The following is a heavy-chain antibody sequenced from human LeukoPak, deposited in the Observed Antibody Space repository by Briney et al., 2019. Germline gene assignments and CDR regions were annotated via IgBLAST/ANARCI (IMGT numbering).Heavy chain of an antibody. CDR1: GYTFTSYD. V-gene: IGHV1-8*03. J-gene: IGHJ6*03. CDR3: ARARAYYYYYYYMDV. Sequence: GASVKVSCKASGYTFTSYDINWVRQATGQGLEWMGWMNPNSGNTGYAQKFQGRVTITRNTSISTAYMELSSLRSEDTAVYYCARARAYYYYYYYMDVWGKGTTVTVSS. CDR2: MNPNSGNT.